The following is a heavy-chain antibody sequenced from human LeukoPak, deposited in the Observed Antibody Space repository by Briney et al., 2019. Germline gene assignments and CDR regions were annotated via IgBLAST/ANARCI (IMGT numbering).Heavy chain of an antibody. D-gene: IGHD1-26*01. CDR3: AKVRRGSSGGPYYYYMDV. CDR2: ISSSGSTI. J-gene: IGHJ6*03. CDR1: GFTFSDYY. V-gene: IGHV3-11*04. Sequence: GGSLRLSCAASGFTFSDYYMSWIRQAPGKGLEWVSYISSSGSTIYYADSVKGRFTISRDNAKNSLYLQMASLRVEDTAVYFCAKVRRGSSGGPYYYYMDVWGKGTTVTVSS.